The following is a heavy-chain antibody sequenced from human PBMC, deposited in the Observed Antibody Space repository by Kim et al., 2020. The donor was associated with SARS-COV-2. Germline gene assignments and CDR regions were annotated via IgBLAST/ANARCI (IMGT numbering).Heavy chain of an antibody. V-gene: IGHV6-1*01. CDR3: AREGGNSVSDAFDI. Sequence: AVSVKSRITINPDTSKNQFSLQLNSVTPEDTAVYYCAREGGNSVSDAFDIWGQGTMVTVSS. D-gene: IGHD2-21*02. J-gene: IGHJ3*02.